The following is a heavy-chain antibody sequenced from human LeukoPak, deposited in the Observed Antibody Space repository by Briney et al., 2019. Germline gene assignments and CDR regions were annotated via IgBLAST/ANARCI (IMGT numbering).Heavy chain of an antibody. J-gene: IGHJ6*04. Sequence: PSETLSLTCAVYGGSFSGYYWSWIRQPPGKGLEWMGEINHSGSTNYNPSLKSRVTISVDTSKNQFSLKLSSVTAADTAVYYCARLHCSSTSCYGPLYYYYGMDVWGKGTTVTVSS. V-gene: IGHV4-34*01. D-gene: IGHD2-2*01. CDR2: INHSGST. CDR1: GGSFSGYY. CDR3: ARLHCSSTSCYGPLYYYYGMDV.